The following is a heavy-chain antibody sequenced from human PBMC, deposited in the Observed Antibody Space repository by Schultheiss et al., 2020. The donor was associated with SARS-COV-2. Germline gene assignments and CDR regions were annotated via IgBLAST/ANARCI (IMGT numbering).Heavy chain of an antibody. CDR1: GFTFSNAW. Sequence: GGSLRLSCAASGFTFSNAWMSWVRQAPGKGLEWVGRLKSKTDGGTTDYAAPVKGRFTISRDDSKNTLYLQMNSLRAEDTAVYYCARTPPGAVRGYLDWGQGTLVTVSS. J-gene: IGHJ4*02. CDR2: LKSKTDGGTT. D-gene: IGHD6-13*01. V-gene: IGHV3-15*05. CDR3: ARTPPGAVRGYLD.